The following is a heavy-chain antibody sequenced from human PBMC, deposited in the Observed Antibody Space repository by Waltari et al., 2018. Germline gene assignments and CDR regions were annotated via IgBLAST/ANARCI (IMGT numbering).Heavy chain of an antibody. D-gene: IGHD6-13*01. CDR2: IIPIFGTA. J-gene: IGHJ5*02. Sequence: QVQLVQSGVEVKKPGSSVKVSCKASGGTFSSYAISWVRQAPGQGLEWMGGIIPIFGTANYAQKFQGRVTITTDESTSTAYMELSSLRSEDTAVYYCADIAAAGNWFDPWGQGTLVTVSS. CDR1: GGTFSSYA. CDR3: ADIAAAGNWFDP. V-gene: IGHV1-69*05.